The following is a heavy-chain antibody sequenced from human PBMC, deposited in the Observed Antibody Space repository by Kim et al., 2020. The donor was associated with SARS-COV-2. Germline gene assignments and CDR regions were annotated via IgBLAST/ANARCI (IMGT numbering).Heavy chain of an antibody. J-gene: IGHJ4*02. D-gene: IGHD6-13*01. CDR1: GLSISSGGYY. V-gene: IGHV4-31*03. CDR3: ARVGTTYSSSWSFYYFDY. Sequence: SETLSLTCTVSGLSISSGGYYWSWIRQHPGKGLEWIGYIYYSGSTYYNPSLKSRVTISVDTSKNQFSLKLSSVTAADTAVYYCARVGTTYSSSWSFYYFDYWGQGTLVTVSS. CDR2: IYYSGST.